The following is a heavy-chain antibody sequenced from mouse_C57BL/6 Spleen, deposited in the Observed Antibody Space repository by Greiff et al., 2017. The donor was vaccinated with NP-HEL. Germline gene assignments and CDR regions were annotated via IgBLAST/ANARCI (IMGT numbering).Heavy chain of an antibody. J-gene: IGHJ4*01. CDR3: ARAGIYYGNRFYAMDY. CDR2: IHPNSGST. Sequence: VQLQQPGAELVKPGASVKLSCKASGYTFTSYWMHWVKQRPGQGLEWIGMIHPNSGSTNYNEKFKSKATLTVDKSSSTAYMQLSSLTSEDSAVYYCARAGIYYGNRFYAMDYWGQGTSVTVSS. D-gene: IGHD2-1*01. V-gene: IGHV1-64*01. CDR1: GYTFTSYW.